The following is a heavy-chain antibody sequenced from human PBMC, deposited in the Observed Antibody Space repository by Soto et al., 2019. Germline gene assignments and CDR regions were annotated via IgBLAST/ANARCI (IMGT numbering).Heavy chain of an antibody. CDR1: LDSFSSTDYY. D-gene: IGHD4-17*01. J-gene: IGHJ4*02. CDR3: ARQVSTVVTPYFDY. Sequence: SETLSLTCTVSLDSFSSTDYYWGWFRQPPGKGLEWIGSIYYSGSTYYNPSLKSRVTISVDTSKNQFSLKLSSVTAADTAVYYCARQVSTVVTPYFDYWGQGTLVTVSS. V-gene: IGHV4-39*01. CDR2: IYYSGST.